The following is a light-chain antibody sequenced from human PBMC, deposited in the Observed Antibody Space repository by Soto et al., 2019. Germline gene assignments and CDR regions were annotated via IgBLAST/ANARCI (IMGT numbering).Light chain of an antibody. CDR3: QQPTGCPIT. Sequence: DIQLTQSPCSVSASVGDRVTITCRASRALSGWLAWSQQKPGKAPTPLISAASSMQSGVPARFSGGGSGTDFTLTIRSLQPEDFAAYYCQQPTGCPITFGQGTRLEIK. CDR2: AAS. V-gene: IGKV1-12*01. J-gene: IGKJ5*01. CDR1: RALSGW.